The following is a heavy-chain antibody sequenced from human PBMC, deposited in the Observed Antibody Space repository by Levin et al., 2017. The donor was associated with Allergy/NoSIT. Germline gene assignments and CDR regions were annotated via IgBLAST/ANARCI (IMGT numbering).Heavy chain of an antibody. J-gene: IGHJ6*03. D-gene: IGHD1-1*01. Sequence: GGSLRLSCQGSGYSFTSYWIGWVRQMPGKGLEWMGIIYPGDSDTRYSPSFQGQVTISADKSISTAYLQLSSLKASDTAIYYCARRGTRDYDDYMDVWGKGTTVTVSS. CDR3: ARRGTRDYDDYMDV. V-gene: IGHV5-51*01. CDR1: GYSFTSYW. CDR2: IYPGDSDT.